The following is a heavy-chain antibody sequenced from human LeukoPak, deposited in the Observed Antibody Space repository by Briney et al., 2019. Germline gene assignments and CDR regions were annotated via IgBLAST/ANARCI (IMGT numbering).Heavy chain of an antibody. J-gene: IGHJ4*02. CDR1: GITFSSYG. V-gene: IGHV3-23*01. D-gene: IGHD6-19*01. CDR2: ISSTGGTT. Sequence: QPGGSLRLSCAASGITFSSYGMSWVRQAPGKGLEWVSSISSTGGTTYYADSVKGRFTISRDNSKNTLYLQMNSLRAEDTAIYYCARDVQQWLRGNFDYWGQGTLVTVSS. CDR3: ARDVQQWLRGNFDY.